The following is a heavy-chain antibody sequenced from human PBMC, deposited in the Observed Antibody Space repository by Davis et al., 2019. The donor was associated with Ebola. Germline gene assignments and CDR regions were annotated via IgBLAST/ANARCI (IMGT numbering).Heavy chain of an antibody. D-gene: IGHD2-15*01. CDR3: ATPIVVVVAATAWNDY. Sequence: GESLKISCAASGFTFSSYAMSWVRQAPGKGLEWVSAISGSGGSTYYADSVKGRFTISRDNSKNTLYLQMNSLRAEDTAVYYCATPIVVVVAATAWNDYWGQGTLVTVSS. CDR1: GFTFSSYA. V-gene: IGHV3-23*01. CDR2: ISGSGGST. J-gene: IGHJ4*02.